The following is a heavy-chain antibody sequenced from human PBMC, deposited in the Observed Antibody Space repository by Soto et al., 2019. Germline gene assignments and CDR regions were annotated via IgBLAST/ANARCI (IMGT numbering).Heavy chain of an antibody. CDR2: IWYDGSNK. V-gene: IGHV3-33*01. D-gene: IGHD4-17*01. J-gene: IGHJ6*02. CDR1: GFTFSSYG. CDR3: ARIETTVTPYYYYYGMDV. Sequence: QVQLVESGGGVVQPGRSLRLSCAASGFTFSSYGMHWVRQAPGKGLEWVAVIWYDGSNKYYADSVKGRFTISRDNSKNTLYLKMNSLRAEDTAVYYCARIETTVTPYYYYYGMDVWGQGTTVTVSS.